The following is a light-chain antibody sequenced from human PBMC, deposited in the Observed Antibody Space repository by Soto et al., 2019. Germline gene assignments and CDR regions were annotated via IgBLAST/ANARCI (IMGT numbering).Light chain of an antibody. V-gene: IGLV1-40*01. CDR1: GSNIGSPYG. J-gene: IGLJ1*01. Sequence: QSVLTQPPSVSGAPGQRVTVSCTGSGSNIGSPYGVHWYQHLPGTAPKLLVYGNNRRPSEVPDRFSASKSGASASLAITGLQAEDEADYYCQSYDSSLSGYVFGTGTKLTVL. CDR3: QSYDSSLSGYV. CDR2: GNN.